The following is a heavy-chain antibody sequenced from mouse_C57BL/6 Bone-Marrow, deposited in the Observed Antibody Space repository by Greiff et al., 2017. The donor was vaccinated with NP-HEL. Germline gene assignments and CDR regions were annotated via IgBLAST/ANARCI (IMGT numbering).Heavy chain of an antibody. D-gene: IGHD1-1*01. J-gene: IGHJ1*03. CDR3: ARFSLYYHYWYFDV. CDR1: EYEFPSHD. CDR2: INSDGGST. Sequence: DVHLVESGGGLVQPGESLKLSCESNEYEFPSHDMSWVRKTPEKRLELVAAINSDGGSTYYPDTMERRFIISRDNTKKTLYLQMSSLRSEDTALYYCARFSLYYHYWYFDVWGTGTTVTVSS. V-gene: IGHV5-2*01.